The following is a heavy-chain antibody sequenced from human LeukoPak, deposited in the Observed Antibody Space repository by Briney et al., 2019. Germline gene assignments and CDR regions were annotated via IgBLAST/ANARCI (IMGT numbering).Heavy chain of an antibody. D-gene: IGHD4-11*01. CDR2: ISAYNGNT. V-gene: IGHV1-18*01. CDR1: GYTFTSYG. CDR3: ARDAGAYSNYTGYYYYMDV. Sequence: WASVKVSCKASGYTFTSYGISWVRQAPGQGLEWMGWISAYNGNTNYAQKLQGRVTMTTDTSTSTAYMELRSLRSDDTAVYYCARDAGAYSNYTGYYYYMDVWGKGTTVTVSS. J-gene: IGHJ6*03.